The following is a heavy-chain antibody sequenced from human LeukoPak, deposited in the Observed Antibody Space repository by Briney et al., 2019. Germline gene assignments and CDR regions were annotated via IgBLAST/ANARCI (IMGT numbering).Heavy chain of an antibody. J-gene: IGHJ4*02. Sequence: KASETLSLTCTVSGGSISSSSYYWGWIRQPPGKGLEWTGRIYFSGSTYYNPFLKSRVTISVDTSKNQFSLKLSSVTAADTAVYYCARGIANVYYYSYYFDYWGQGTLVTVSS. CDR1: GGSISSSSYY. CDR2: IYFSGST. D-gene: IGHD3-16*01. CDR3: ARGIANVYYYSYYFDY. V-gene: IGHV4-39*01.